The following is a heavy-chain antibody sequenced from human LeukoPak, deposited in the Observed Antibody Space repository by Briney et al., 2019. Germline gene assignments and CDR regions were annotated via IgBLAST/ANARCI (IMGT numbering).Heavy chain of an antibody. CDR1: GFSFSASA. D-gene: IGHD6-13*01. J-gene: IGHJ4*02. CDR3: AKTRPLDSSSWSHGDY. Sequence: GGSLRLSCAASGFSFSASAMSWVRQAPGKGLEWVSTISSGGSTTFYVDSVKGRFTISRDNSKNTLYLQMNSLRAEDTAVYYCAKTRPLDSSSWSHGDYWGQGTLVTVSS. V-gene: IGHV3-23*01. CDR2: ISSGGSTT.